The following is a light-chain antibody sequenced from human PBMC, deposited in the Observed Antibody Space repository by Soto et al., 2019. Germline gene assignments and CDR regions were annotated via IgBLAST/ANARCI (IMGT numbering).Light chain of an antibody. J-gene: IGLJ3*02. CDR3: CSYAGSSILGV. CDR1: SSDVGSYNL. Sequence: QSVLTQPASVSGSPGQSITISCTGTSSDVGSYNLVSWYQQHPGKAPKLMIYEGSKRPSGVSNRFSGSKSGNTASLTISGLQAEDEADYCCCSYAGSSILGVFGGVTKLTVL. V-gene: IGLV2-23*01. CDR2: EGS.